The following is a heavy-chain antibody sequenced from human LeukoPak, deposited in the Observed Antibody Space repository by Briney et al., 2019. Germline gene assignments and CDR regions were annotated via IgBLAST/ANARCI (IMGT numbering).Heavy chain of an antibody. J-gene: IGHJ4*02. CDR3: ASISQRGRIYYFDY. V-gene: IGHV4-59*01. D-gene: IGHD1-14*01. Sequence: PSETLSLTCTVSGGSISSYYWSWIRQPPGKGLEWIGYIYYSGSTNYNPSLKSRVTISVDTSKNQFSLKLSSVTAADTAVYYCASISQRGRIYYFDYWGQGTLVTVSS. CDR1: GGSISSYY. CDR2: IYYSGST.